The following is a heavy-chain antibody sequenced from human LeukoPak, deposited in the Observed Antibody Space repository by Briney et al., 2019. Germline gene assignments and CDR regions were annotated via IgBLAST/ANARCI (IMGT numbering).Heavy chain of an antibody. D-gene: IGHD2-15*01. J-gene: IGHJ3*02. Sequence: GASVKVSCKASGYSFTDKYMHWVRQAPGQGLEWMGWINPNSGGTNYAQKFQGRVTMTTDTSMSTAYMELSRLTSDDTAVYYCASSVVVAAAGDAFDIWGQGTMVTVSS. CDR3: ASSVVVAAAGDAFDI. V-gene: IGHV1-2*02. CDR2: INPNSGGT. CDR1: GYSFTDKY.